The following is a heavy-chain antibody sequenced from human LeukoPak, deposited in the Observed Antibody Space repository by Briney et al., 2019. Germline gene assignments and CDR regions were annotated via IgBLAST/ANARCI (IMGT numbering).Heavy chain of an antibody. CDR3: ARPMERYSSGWYWYFDL. V-gene: IGHV4-39*01. J-gene: IGHJ2*01. D-gene: IGHD6-19*01. CDR2: IYYSGST. CDR1: GGSISSSSYY. Sequence: SETLSLACTVSGGSISSSSYYWGWIRQPPGKGLEWIGSIYYSGSTYYNPSLKSRVTISVDTSKNQFSLKLSSVTAADTAVYYCARPMERYSSGWYWYFDLWGRGTLVTVSS.